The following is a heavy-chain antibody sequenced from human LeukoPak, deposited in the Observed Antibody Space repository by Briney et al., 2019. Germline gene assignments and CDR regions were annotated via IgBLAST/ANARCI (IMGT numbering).Heavy chain of an antibody. CDR3: ARGLVEYDYGRGL. Sequence: GGSLSLSCAASGFTLRGFSIGWGRQAPGKGLEWVSYISSTGTTIYYTDSVKGRFTVSRDNAKNSLYLQINSLRDEDTAVYYCARGLVEYDYGRGLGGQGTTATVSS. D-gene: IGHD5-12*01. CDR1: GFTLRGFS. J-gene: IGHJ6*02. V-gene: IGHV3-48*02. CDR2: ISSTGTTI.